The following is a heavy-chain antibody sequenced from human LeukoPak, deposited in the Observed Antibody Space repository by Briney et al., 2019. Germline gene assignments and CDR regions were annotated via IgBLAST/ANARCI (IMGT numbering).Heavy chain of an antibody. D-gene: IGHD5-18*01. CDR2: IYYSGST. CDR3: ARQSGYSYGYVGY. J-gene: IGHJ4*02. V-gene: IGHV4-38-2*02. Sequence: SETLSLTCTVSGYSISTGYYWGWVRQTPGKGLEWIGSIYYSGSTYYNPSLKSRVTISVDTSKNQFSLKLSSVTAADTAVYYCARQSGYSYGYVGYWGQGALATVSS. CDR1: GYSISTGYY.